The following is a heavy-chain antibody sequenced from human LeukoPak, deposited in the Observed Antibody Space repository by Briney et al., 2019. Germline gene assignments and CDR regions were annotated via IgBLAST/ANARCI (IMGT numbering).Heavy chain of an antibody. CDR1: GYAFTNHW. J-gene: IGHJ4*02. Sequence: GESLKISCKGSGYAFTNHWIGWVRQLPGRGLEWMAIIYPEDSDVKYSPTVQGQVTISADKSITTAYLQWRSLRASDTAMYHCAALQTAYDPVDSWGQGTLVTVSS. CDR2: IYPEDSDV. D-gene: IGHD5-12*01. V-gene: IGHV5-51*01. CDR3: AALQTAYDPVDS.